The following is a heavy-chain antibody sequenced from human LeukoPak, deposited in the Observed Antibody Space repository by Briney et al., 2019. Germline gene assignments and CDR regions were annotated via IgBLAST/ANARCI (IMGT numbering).Heavy chain of an antibody. CDR2: INTNTGNP. J-gene: IGHJ3*02. Sequence: ASVKVSCKASGYTFTSYAMNWVRQAPGQGLEWMGWINTNTGNPTYAQGFTGRFVFSLDTSVSTAYLQISSLKAEDTAVYYCARDLGLLWFGELHPPDAFDIWGQGTMVTVSS. D-gene: IGHD3-10*01. CDR1: GYTFTSYA. CDR3: ARDLGLLWFGELHPPDAFDI. V-gene: IGHV7-4-1*02.